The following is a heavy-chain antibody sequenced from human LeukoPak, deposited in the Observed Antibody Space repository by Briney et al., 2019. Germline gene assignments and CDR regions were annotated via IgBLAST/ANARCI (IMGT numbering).Heavy chain of an antibody. CDR3: ARGGYYDSSGHDY. CDR2: IYHSGST. D-gene: IGHD3-22*01. Sequence: PSGTLSLTCAVSGGSISSSNWWSWVRQPPGKGLEWIGEIYHSGSTNYNPSLKSRVAISVDKSKNQFSLKLSSVTAADTAVYYCARGGYYDSSGHDYWGQGTLVTVSS. V-gene: IGHV4-4*02. CDR1: GGSISSSNW. J-gene: IGHJ4*02.